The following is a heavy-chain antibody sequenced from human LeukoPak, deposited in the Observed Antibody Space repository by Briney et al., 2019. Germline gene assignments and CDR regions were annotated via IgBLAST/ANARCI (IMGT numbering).Heavy chain of an antibody. Sequence: GGSLRLSCAASGFAFSSYAMNGVRQTPVKGLEWVSTIIGSGRNTYYADSVKGRFTISRDNSRNTLYLQMTTLRAEDTAVYFCATNYYDSSGDSPDSASRGHGALVTVSS. D-gene: IGHD3-22*01. CDR3: ATNYYDSSGDSPDSAS. J-gene: IGHJ5*01. CDR2: IIGSGRNT. V-gene: IGHV3-23*01. CDR1: GFAFSSYA.